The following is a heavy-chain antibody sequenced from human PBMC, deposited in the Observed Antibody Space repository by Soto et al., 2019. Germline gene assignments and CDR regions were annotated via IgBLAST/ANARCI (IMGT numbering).Heavy chain of an antibody. CDR3: ARDKITGLFDY. Sequence: SETLSLTCAVYGGSFSGYSWTWIRQPPGTGLEWIGEINHSGSTNFNPSLKSRDTISVDTSKNQFSLKLTSVIAADTAVYYCARDKITGLFDYWGQGTLVTVSS. CDR1: GGSFSGYS. V-gene: IGHV4-34*01. CDR2: INHSGST. D-gene: IGHD2-8*02. J-gene: IGHJ4*02.